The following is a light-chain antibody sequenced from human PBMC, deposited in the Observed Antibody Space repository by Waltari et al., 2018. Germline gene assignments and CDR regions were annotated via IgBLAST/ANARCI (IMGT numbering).Light chain of an antibody. CDR1: QTVRTTY. CDR2: GAS. CDR3: QQYDISPLT. Sequence: EIVLTQSPGPLSLSPGERATLSCRAVQTVRTTYLAWYQQKPGQAPTLLIYGASSRATGIPDRFSGSGSGTDFSLTISSLEPEDFAVYYCQQYDISPLTFGGGTKVEIK. V-gene: IGKV3-20*01. J-gene: IGKJ4*01.